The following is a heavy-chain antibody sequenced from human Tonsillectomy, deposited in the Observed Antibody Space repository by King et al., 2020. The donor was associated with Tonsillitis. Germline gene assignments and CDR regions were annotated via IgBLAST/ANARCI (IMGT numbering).Heavy chain of an antibody. D-gene: IGHD1-26*01. Sequence: VQLVESGGGVVQPGRSLRLSCAASGFTFSSYGMHWVRQAPGKGLEWVAVISYDGSNKYYADSVKGRFTISRDNSKNTLYLQMNSLRSEDTAVYSCAKGKHGGSYYMGDYWGQGTLVTVSS. CDR3: AKGKHGGSYYMGDY. CDR1: GFTFSSYG. J-gene: IGHJ4*02. CDR2: ISYDGSNK. V-gene: IGHV3-30*18.